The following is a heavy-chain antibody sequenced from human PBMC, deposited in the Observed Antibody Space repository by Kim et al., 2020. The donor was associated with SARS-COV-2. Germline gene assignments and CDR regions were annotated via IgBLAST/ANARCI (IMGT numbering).Heavy chain of an antibody. J-gene: IGHJ3*02. D-gene: IGHD6-13*01. CDR2: IYTSGST. Sequence: SETLSLTCTVSGGSISSGSYYWSWIRQPAGNGLEWIGRIYTSGSTNYNPSLKSRVTISVDTSKNQFSLKLSSVTAADTAVYYCASPGIAAAGHDAFDIWGQGTMVTVSS. V-gene: IGHV4-61*02. CDR1: GGSISSGSYY. CDR3: ASPGIAAAGHDAFDI.